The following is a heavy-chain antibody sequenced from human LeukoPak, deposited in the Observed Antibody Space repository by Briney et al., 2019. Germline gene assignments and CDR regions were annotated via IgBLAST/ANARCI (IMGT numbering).Heavy chain of an antibody. CDR3: VRVDNSGYLDF. J-gene: IGHJ4*02. Sequence: GGSLRLSCAASGFTFSSYWMSWVRQAPGKGLEWVANIKQDESEIYYVGSAKGRFTISRDNAKSSLYLQMNSLRAEDTAKYYCVRVDNSGYLDFWGQGTLVTVSS. V-gene: IGHV3-7*01. CDR1: GFTFSSYW. CDR2: IKQDESEI. D-gene: IGHD3-22*01.